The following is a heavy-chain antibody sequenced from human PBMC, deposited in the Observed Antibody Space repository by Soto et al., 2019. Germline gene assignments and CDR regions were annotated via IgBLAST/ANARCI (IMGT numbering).Heavy chain of an antibody. CDR2: INDTGNI. CDR1: GGSFSGYQ. V-gene: IGHV4-34*01. J-gene: IGHJ6*03. D-gene: IGHD3-10*01. Sequence: QVQLQQWGAGLLKPSETLSLTCAVYGGSFSGYQWTWIRQTPGKGLEWIGEINDTGNINYNPSLKGRGTLFIGTAKKEVSLEARSGAAGGPGGYYCARGLIGWFGELSRRGGYYYYMDVWGKGTTVTVSS. CDR3: ARGLIGWFGELSRRGGYYYYMDV.